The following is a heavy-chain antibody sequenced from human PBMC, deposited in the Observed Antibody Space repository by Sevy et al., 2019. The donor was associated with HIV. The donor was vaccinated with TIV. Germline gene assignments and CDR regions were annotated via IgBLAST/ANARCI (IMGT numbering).Heavy chain of an antibody. Sequence: GGSLRLSSAASGFTFSNAWMSWVRQAPGKGLEWVGRIKSKTDGGTTDYAAPVKGRFTISRDDSKNTLYLQMNSLKTEDTAVYYCTTYYDFWSGSPYGMDVWGQGTTVTVSS. CDR3: TTYYDFWSGSPYGMDV. D-gene: IGHD3-3*01. V-gene: IGHV3-15*01. CDR1: GFTFSNAW. J-gene: IGHJ6*02. CDR2: IKSKTDGGTT.